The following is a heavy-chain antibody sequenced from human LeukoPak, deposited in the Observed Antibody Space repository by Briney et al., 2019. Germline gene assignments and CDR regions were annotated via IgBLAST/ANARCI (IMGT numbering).Heavy chain of an antibody. Sequence: ASVKVSCRASGYTFTGYYMHWVRQAPGQGLEWMGWINPNSGGTSYAQKFQGRVTMTRDTSISTAYMELSRLRSDDTAVYYCARDTHDCSGGSCYSFADYWGQGTLVTVSS. CDR3: ARDTHDCSGGSCYSFADY. D-gene: IGHD2-15*01. V-gene: IGHV1-2*02. J-gene: IGHJ4*02. CDR1: GYTFTGYY. CDR2: INPNSGGT.